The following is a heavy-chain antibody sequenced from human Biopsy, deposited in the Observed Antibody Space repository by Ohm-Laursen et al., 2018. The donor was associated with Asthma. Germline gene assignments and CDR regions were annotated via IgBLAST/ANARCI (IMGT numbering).Heavy chain of an antibody. D-gene: IGHD3-10*01. CDR3: ARDRPITMVRGVIITFDP. J-gene: IGHJ5*02. CDR2: INHSGST. CDR1: GDSISSYH. V-gene: IGHV4-34*01. Sequence: PSDTLSLTCTVSGDSISSYHWSWIRQPPGKGLEWIGEINHSGSTNYNPSLKSRVTISVDTSKNQFSLKLSSVTAADTAVYYCARDRPITMVRGVIITFDPWGQGTLVTVSS.